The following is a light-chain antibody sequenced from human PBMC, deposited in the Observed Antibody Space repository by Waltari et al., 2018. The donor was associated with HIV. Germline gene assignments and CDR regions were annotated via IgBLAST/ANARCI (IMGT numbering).Light chain of an antibody. CDR3: QQANSLPYT. CDR2: GAS. Sequence: DIQMTQSPSFVSASVGDRVTITCRASQGVGSYLAWFQQKPGKATNLLIYGASTLQSGVPSRFSGSGSGTDFTLTISTLQPEDFATYYCQQANSLPYTFGQGTKLDIK. CDR1: QGVGSY. J-gene: IGKJ2*01. V-gene: IGKV1-12*01.